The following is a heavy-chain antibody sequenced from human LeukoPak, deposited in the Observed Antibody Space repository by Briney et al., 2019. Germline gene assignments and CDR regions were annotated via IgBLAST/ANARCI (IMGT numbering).Heavy chain of an antibody. D-gene: IGHD2-2*01. CDR3: ARDDCSSISCYHNWFDP. V-gene: IGHV3-7*01. CDR2: IKQDGSEK. Sequence: GGSLRLSCAASGFTFSSYWMSWVRQAPGKGLEWGANIKQDGSEKYYVDSVKCRFTISRDNAKNSLYLQMNSLRAEDTAVYYCARDDCSSISCYHNWFDPWGQGTLVTVSS. CDR1: GFTFSSYW. J-gene: IGHJ5*02.